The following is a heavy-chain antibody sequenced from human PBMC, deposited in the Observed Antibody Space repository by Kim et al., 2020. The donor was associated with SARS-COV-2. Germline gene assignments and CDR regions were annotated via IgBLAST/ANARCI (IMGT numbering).Heavy chain of an antibody. J-gene: IGHJ4*02. CDR2: ISGGGDAT. CDR1: GFTFSNYA. V-gene: IGHV3-23*01. D-gene: IGHD6-13*01. CDR3: AIRYRSSWSYFDY. Sequence: GGSLRLSCAVSGFTFSNYAMAWVRQAPGKGLEWVSVISGGGDATHYADSVKGRFTISRDNSKNTLYLQMNSLRVDATAVYYCAIRYRSSWSYFDYWGKGT.